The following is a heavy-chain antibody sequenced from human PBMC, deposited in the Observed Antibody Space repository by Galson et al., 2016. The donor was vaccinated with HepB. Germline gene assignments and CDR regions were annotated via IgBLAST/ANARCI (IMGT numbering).Heavy chain of an antibody. D-gene: IGHD1-1*01. V-gene: IGHV3-53*01. CDR1: GFSVSDNY. CDR3: AREQRSLWNGAFDI. J-gene: IGHJ3*02. CDR2: IYSAGSA. Sequence: SLRLSCAASGFSVSDNYMAWVRQAPGKGLEWVSVIYSAGSAYYADSVKGRFTISRDNSKNTVYLQMNSLRAEDTAVYYCAREQRSLWNGAFDIWGQGTMVTVSS.